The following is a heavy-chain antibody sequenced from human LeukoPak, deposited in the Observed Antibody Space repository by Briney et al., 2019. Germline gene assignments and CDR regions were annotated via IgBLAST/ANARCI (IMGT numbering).Heavy chain of an antibody. CDR3: ARDREDYDSSGYYDY. V-gene: IGHV3-23*01. CDR1: GFTFSSYA. D-gene: IGHD3-22*01. J-gene: IGHJ4*02. Sequence: GGSLRLSCAASGFTFSSYAMSGVRQAPGKGLEWVSAISGSGGSTYYADSVKGRFTISRDNSKNTLYLQMNSLRAEDTAVYYCARDREDYDSSGYYDYWGQGTLVTVSS. CDR2: ISGSGGST.